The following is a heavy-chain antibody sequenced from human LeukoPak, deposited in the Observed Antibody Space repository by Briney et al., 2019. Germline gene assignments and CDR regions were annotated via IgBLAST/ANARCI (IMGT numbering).Heavy chain of an antibody. J-gene: IGHJ5*02. Sequence: SVMVSCKASGGTFSSYAISWVRQAPGQGLEWMGGIIPIFGTANYAQKFQGRVTITADESTSTAYMELSSLRSEDTAVYYCARDSLGYCSSTSCPGWFDPWGQGTLVTVSS. CDR1: GGTFSSYA. CDR3: ARDSLGYCSSTSCPGWFDP. CDR2: IIPIFGTA. D-gene: IGHD2-2*01. V-gene: IGHV1-69*13.